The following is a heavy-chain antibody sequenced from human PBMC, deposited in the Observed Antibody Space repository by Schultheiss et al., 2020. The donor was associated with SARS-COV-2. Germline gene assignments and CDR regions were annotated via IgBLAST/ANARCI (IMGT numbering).Heavy chain of an antibody. CDR3: VREEEEMATYLDYYYGMDA. CDR2: ISYDGSKK. Sequence: GGSLRLSCAASGFTFSSYGMHWVRQAPGKGLEWVAVISYDGSKKYYADSVRGRFTISRDNAKNTLYLQMNSLRVEDTAVYFCVREEEEMATYLDYYYGMDAWGQGTTVTVSS. V-gene: IGHV3-30*03. D-gene: IGHD5-24*01. CDR1: GFTFSSYG. J-gene: IGHJ6*02.